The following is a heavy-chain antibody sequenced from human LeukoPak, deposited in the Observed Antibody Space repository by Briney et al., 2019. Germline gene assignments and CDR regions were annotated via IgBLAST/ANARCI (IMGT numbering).Heavy chain of an antibody. J-gene: IGHJ4*02. Sequence: GGSLRLPCAASGFTFSSYGMTWVRQAPGKGLEWVANINQDGNKNYYLDSVKGRFTISRDNAKNSLYLQMNSLRAEDTAVYYCARDYTYSTGGTYYDRFDYWGQGTLVTVSS. CDR1: GFTFSSYG. V-gene: IGHV3-7*01. CDR2: INQDGNKN. CDR3: ARDYTYSTGGTYYDRFDY. D-gene: IGHD2-15*01.